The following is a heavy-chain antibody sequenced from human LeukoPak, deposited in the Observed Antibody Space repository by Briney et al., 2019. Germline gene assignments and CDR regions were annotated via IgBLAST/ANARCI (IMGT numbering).Heavy chain of an antibody. D-gene: IGHD5-24*01. J-gene: IGHJ4*02. Sequence: SETLSLTCAVYGGSFSGYYWSWIRQPPGKGLEWIGEINHSGSTNYNPSLKSRVTISVDTSKNQFYLKLSSVTAADTAVYYCAVEQGVDYWGQGTLVTVSS. CDR1: GGSFSGYY. CDR2: INHSGST. CDR3: AVEQGVDY. V-gene: IGHV4-34*01.